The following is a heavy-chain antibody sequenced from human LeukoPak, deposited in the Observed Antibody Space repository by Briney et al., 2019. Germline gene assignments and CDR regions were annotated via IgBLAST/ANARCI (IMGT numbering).Heavy chain of an antibody. J-gene: IGHJ4*02. Sequence: GGSLRLSCAASGFTVSSNYMSWVRQAPGKGLEWVSVIYSGGSTYYSDSVKGRFTISRHNSKNTLYLQMNRVRAEDTAVYYCARVSYSNRTPLDYWGQGTVVTVSS. CDR2: IYSGGST. CDR3: ARVSYSNRTPLDY. D-gene: IGHD4-11*01. V-gene: IGHV3-53*01. CDR1: GFTVSSNY.